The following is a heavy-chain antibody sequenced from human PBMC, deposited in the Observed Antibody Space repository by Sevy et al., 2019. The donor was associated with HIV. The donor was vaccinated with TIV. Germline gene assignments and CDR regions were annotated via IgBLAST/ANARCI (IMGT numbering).Heavy chain of an antibody. Sequence: GGSLRLSCIESGFTLSNYDIHWVRQAAGKGLEWVAFIQYDGSIQYYADSVKGRFTISRDNSKNSLYLQMNSLRAEDTAVYYCARDFPVGTTSTFDYWGQGTLVTVSS. J-gene: IGHJ4*02. D-gene: IGHD1-26*01. CDR1: GFTLSNYD. CDR3: ARDFPVGTTSTFDY. CDR2: IQYDGSIQ. V-gene: IGHV3-30*02.